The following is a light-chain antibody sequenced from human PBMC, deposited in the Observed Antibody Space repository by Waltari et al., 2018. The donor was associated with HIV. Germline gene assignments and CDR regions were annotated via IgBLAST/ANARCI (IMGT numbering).Light chain of an antibody. CDR3: SSYAGSNTHVV. J-gene: IGLJ2*01. Sequence: QSALTQPPSASGSPGQSVTISCTGTSSDVGGYHYVSWYQQHPGKAPKLMIYEVSKRPSGVPDRFSGSKSGNTASLTVSGLQAEDEADYYCSSYAGSNTHVVFGGGTELTVL. CDR2: EVS. CDR1: SSDVGGYHY. V-gene: IGLV2-8*01.